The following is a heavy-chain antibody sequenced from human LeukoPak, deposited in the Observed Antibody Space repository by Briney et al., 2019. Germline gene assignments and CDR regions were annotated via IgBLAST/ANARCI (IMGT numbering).Heavy chain of an antibody. CDR1: GFTFSDYY. D-gene: IGHD3-22*01. CDR3: ARVMPVYYYDSSGYFDY. V-gene: IGHV3-11*01. J-gene: IGHJ4*02. CDR2: ISSSGSTI. Sequence: PGGSLRLSCAAPGFTFSDYYMSWIRQAPGKGLEWVSYISSSGSTIYYADSVKGRFTISRDDAKNSLYLQMNSLRAEDTAVYYCARVMPVYYYDSSGYFDYWGQGTLVTVSS.